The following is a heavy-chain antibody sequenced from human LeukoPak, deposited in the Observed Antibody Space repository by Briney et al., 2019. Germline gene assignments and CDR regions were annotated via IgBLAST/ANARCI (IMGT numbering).Heavy chain of an antibody. Sequence: PGGSLRLSCAASGFTFSSYGMHWVRQAPGKGLEWVAVIWYDGSNKYYADSVRGRFTISRDNAKNTLFLQMNSLRAEDTAVYYCTRNWGSDYWGQGTLVTVSS. CDR3: TRNWGSDY. J-gene: IGHJ4*02. CDR2: IWYDGSNK. D-gene: IGHD7-27*01. V-gene: IGHV3-33*03. CDR1: GFTFSSYG.